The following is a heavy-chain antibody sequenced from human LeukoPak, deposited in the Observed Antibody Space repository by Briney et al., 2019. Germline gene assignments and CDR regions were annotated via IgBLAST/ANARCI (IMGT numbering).Heavy chain of an antibody. D-gene: IGHD2-15*01. V-gene: IGHV1-18*01. CDR3: ARDLVVVAATRRGGAFDI. J-gene: IGHJ3*02. CDR2: ISAYSGNT. CDR1: GYTFTSYG. Sequence: GASVRVSCKASGYTFTSYGISWVRQAPGQGLEWMGWISAYSGNTNYAQKLQGRVTMTTDTSTSTAYMELRSLRSDDTVVYYCARDLVVVAATRRGGAFDIWGQGTMVTVSS.